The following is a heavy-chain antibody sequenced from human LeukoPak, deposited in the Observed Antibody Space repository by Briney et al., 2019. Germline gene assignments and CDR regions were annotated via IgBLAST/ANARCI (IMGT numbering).Heavy chain of an antibody. D-gene: IGHD2-21*02. CDR2: IIPILGIA. Sequence: EASVKVSCKASGGTFSSYAISWVRQAPGQGLEWMGRIIPILGIANYAQKFQGRVTITADKSTSTAYMELSSLRSEDTAVYYCASEDCGGDCYDYFDYWGQGTLVTVSS. J-gene: IGHJ4*02. V-gene: IGHV1-69*04. CDR3: ASEDCGGDCYDYFDY. CDR1: GGTFSSYA.